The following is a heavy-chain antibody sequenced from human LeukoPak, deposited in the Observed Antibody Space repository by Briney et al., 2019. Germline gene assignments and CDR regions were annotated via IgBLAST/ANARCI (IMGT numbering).Heavy chain of an antibody. CDR2: INTNTGNP. J-gene: IGHJ1*01. V-gene: IGHV7-4-1*02. CDR1: GYTFTSYA. D-gene: IGHD5-24*01. CDR3: APSRRDGYNHLKYFQH. Sequence: ASVKVSCKASGYTFTSYAMNWVRQAPGQGLEWMGWINTNTGNPTYAQGFTGRFVFSLDTSVSTAYLQISSLKAEDTAVYYCAPSRRDGYNHLKYFQHWGQGTLVTVSS.